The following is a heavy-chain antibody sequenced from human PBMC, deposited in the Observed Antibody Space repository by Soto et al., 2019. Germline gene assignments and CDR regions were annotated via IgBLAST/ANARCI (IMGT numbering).Heavy chain of an antibody. J-gene: IGHJ4*02. CDR2: IYYSGST. Sequence: SETLSLTCTVSGVSISSYYWSWIRQPPGKGLEWIGYIYYSGSTNYNPSLKSRVTISLDTSKNQFSLKLSSVTAADTAVYYCARGGYGSDWYLGYWGQGTLVTVSS. D-gene: IGHD6-19*01. CDR1: GVSISSYY. CDR3: ARGGYGSDWYLGY. V-gene: IGHV4-59*01.